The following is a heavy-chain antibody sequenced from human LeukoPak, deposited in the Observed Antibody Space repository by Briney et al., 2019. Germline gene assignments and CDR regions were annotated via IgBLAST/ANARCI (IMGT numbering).Heavy chain of an antibody. Sequence: GGSLRLSCAASGFTFSSYAMSWVRQAPGKGPEWVSAISGSGGSTYYADSVKGRFTISRDNSKNTLYLQMNSLRAEDTAVYYCARTIFGVVIAPFDYWGQGTLVTVSS. CDR3: ARTIFGVVIAPFDY. J-gene: IGHJ4*02. CDR2: ISGSGGST. V-gene: IGHV3-23*01. CDR1: GFTFSSYA. D-gene: IGHD3-3*01.